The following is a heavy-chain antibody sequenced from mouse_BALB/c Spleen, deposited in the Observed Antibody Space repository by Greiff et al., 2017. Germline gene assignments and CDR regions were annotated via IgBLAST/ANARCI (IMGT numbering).Heavy chain of an antibody. V-gene: IGHV8-8*01. Sequence: QVTLKVSGPGILQPSQTLSLTCSFSGFSLSTSGMSVGWIRQPSGKGLEWLAHIWWNDDKYYNPALKSRLTISKDTSNNQVFLKIASVVTADTATYYCARIHYYGYGYWGQGTTLTVSS. CDR3: ARIHYYGYGY. CDR1: GFSLSTSGMS. D-gene: IGHD1-2*01. CDR2: IWWNDDK. J-gene: IGHJ2*01.